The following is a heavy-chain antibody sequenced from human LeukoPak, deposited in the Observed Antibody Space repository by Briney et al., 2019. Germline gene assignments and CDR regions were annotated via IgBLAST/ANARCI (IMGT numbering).Heavy chain of an antibody. D-gene: IGHD4-23*01. CDR3: ARAYYGGNSASDY. CDR2: IKQDGSEK. V-gene: IGHV3-7*01. Sequence: GGSLRLSCAASGFTFSNYWMSWVRQAPGKGLEWVANIKQDGSEKYYVDSMTGRFTISRDNAKNSLYLQMNSLRAEDTAVYYCARAYYGGNSASDYWGQGTLVTVSS. CDR1: GFTFSNYW. J-gene: IGHJ4*02.